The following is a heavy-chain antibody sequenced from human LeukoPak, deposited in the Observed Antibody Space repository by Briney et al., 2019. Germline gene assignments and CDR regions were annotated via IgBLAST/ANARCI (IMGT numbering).Heavy chain of an antibody. CDR2: ISGSGGST. J-gene: IGHJ4*02. D-gene: IGHD5-18*01. V-gene: IGHV3-23*01. CDR1: GFTLSSYA. Sequence: PGGSLRLSCAASGFTLSSYAMSWVRQAPGKGLEWVSAISGSGGSTYYADSVKGRFTISRDNSKNTLYLQMNSLRAEDTAVYYCAKDLVVVGYTAMVTSDYWGQGTLVTVSS. CDR3: AKDLVVVGYTAMVTSDY.